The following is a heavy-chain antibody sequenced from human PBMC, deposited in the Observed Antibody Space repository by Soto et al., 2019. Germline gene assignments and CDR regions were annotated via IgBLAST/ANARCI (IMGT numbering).Heavy chain of an antibody. D-gene: IGHD2-15*01. CDR1: GFTFDDYA. J-gene: IGHJ1*01. CDR2: ISWNSGSI. CDR3: AKDRYCSGGSCYTFQH. Sequence: EVQLVESGGGLVQPGRSLRLSCAASGFTFDDYAMHWVRQAPGKGLEWVSGISWNSGSIGYADSVKGRFTISRDNAKNSLYLQMNSLRAEDTALYYCAKDRYCSGGSCYTFQHWGQGTLVTVSS. V-gene: IGHV3-9*01.